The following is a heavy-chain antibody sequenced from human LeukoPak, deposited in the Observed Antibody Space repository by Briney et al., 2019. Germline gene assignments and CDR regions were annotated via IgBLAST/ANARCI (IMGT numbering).Heavy chain of an antibody. V-gene: IGHV3-48*02. CDR3: ARPRPSMDV. CDR1: GFTVSSNY. CDR2: ISSSGSII. Sequence: PGGSLRLSCAASGFTVSSNYMSWVRQAPGKGLEWVSYISSSGSIIYYADSVKGRFTISRDNAKNSLYLQMNSLRDEDTAVYYCARPRPSMDVWGQGTTVTVSS. J-gene: IGHJ6*02.